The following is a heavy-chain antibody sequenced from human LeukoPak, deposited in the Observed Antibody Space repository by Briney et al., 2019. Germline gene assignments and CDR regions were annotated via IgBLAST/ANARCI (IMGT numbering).Heavy chain of an antibody. D-gene: IGHD1-7*01. CDR1: GFTFSSYV. CDR3: AKPELRYYYYYMDV. V-gene: IGHV3-23*01. CDR2: ISGSGGST. Sequence: PGGSLRLSCAASGFTFSSYVVSWVRQAPGKGLEWVSAISGSGGSTYYADSVKGRFTISRDNSKNTLYLQMNSLRAEDTAVYYCAKPELRYYYYYMDVWGKGTTVTVSS. J-gene: IGHJ6*03.